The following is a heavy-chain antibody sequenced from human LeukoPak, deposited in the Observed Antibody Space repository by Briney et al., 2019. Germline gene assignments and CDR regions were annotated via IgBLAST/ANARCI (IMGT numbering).Heavy chain of an antibody. D-gene: IGHD2-2*01. J-gene: IGHJ3*02. CDR1: GFTFSSYS. Sequence: GGSLRLSCAASGFTFSSYSMNWVCQAPGKGLEWVSSISSSSSYIYYADSVKGRFTISRDNAKNSLYLQMNSLRAEDTAVYYCARDELGYCSSTSCYPNAFDIWGQGTMVTVS. CDR3: ARDELGYCSSTSCYPNAFDI. CDR2: ISSSSSYI. V-gene: IGHV3-21*01.